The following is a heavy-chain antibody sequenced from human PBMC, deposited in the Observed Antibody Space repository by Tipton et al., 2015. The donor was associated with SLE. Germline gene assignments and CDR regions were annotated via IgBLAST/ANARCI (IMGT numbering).Heavy chain of an antibody. CDR3: ASASGGLVITLYFDL. CDR2: IYYSGIT. D-gene: IGHD3-16*01. V-gene: IGHV4-59*01. CDR1: SDSMSSYY. J-gene: IGHJ2*01. Sequence: TLSLTCTVSSDSMSSYYWSWIRQPPGKGLEWIGYIYYSGITSYNPSLKSRVTISVDTSKNQFSLKLSSVTAADTAVYYCASASGGLVITLYFDLWGRGTLVTVSS.